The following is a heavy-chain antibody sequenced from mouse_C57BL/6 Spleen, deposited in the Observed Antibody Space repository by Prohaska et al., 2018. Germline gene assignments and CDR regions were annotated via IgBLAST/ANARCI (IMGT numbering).Heavy chain of an antibody. Sequence: HGKSLEWIGDINPNNGGTSYNQKFKGKATLTVDKSSSTAYMELRSLTSEDSAVYYCARPLDYWGQGTSVTVSS. CDR3: ARPLDY. V-gene: IGHV1-26*01. CDR2: INPNNGGT. J-gene: IGHJ4*01.